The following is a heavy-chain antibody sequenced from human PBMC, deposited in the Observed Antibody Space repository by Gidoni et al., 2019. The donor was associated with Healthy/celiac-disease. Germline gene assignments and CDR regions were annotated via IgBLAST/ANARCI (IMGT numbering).Heavy chain of an antibody. CDR2: ISSSSSYI. V-gene: IGHV3-21*01. CDR1: GFTFRSYS. J-gene: IGHJ6*02. CDR3: ARDYSSSWEKSYYYYYGMDV. Sequence: EVQLVESGGGLVKPGGSLRLSCAASGFTFRSYSMNWVRQAPGKGLEWVSSISSSSSYIYYADSVKGRFTISRDNAKNSLYLQMNSLRAEDTAVYYCARDYSSSWEKSYYYYYGMDVWGQGTTVTVSS. D-gene: IGHD6-13*01.